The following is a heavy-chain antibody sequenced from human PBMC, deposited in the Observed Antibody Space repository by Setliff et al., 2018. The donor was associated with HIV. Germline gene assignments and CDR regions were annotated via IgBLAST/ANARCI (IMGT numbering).Heavy chain of an antibody. CDR1: EFTLSRYS. Sequence: GGSLRLSCEASEFTLSRYSMSWVRQAPGKGLEWVSAIDPSGTYTYYADSVRGRFTISRDNSKNTLYLQMNSLRAEDTAVYYCAKDWGDVDTAMAFDYWGQGTLVTVSS. CDR2: IDPSGTYT. CDR3: AKDWGDVDTAMAFDY. V-gene: IGHV3-23*01. J-gene: IGHJ4*02. D-gene: IGHD5-18*01.